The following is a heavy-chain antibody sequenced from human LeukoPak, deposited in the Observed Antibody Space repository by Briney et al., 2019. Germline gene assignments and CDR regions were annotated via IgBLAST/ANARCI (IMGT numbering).Heavy chain of an antibody. CDR1: GGSISSSSYY. J-gene: IGHJ2*01. CDR2: IYYSGST. CDR3: ARRRYWYFDL. V-gene: IGHV4-39*07. Sequence: KPSETLSLTCTVSGGSISSSSYYWGWIRQPPGKGLEWIGSIYYSGSTYYNPSLKSRVTISVDTSKNQFSLKLSSVTAADTAVYYCARRRYWYFDLWGRGTLVTVSS.